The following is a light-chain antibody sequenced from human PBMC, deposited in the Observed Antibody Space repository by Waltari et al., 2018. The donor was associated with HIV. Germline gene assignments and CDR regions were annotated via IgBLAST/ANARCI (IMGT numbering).Light chain of an antibody. Sequence: QSVLTQPPSASGTPGQRVTISCSGSSSNIGSNYVYWYQQLPGTAPKLLIYRNNRGPSGVPDRFAGAKSGTAASLAISGLRSEDEAEYYCAAWDDSLSGLWVFGGGTKLTVL. CDR3: AAWDDSLSGLWV. CDR2: RNN. CDR1: SSNIGSNY. J-gene: IGLJ3*02. V-gene: IGLV1-47*01.